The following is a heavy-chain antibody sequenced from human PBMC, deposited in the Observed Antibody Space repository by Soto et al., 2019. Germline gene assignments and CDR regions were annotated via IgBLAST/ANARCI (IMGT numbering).Heavy chain of an antibody. Sequence: QVQLVESGGGVVQPGRSLRLYCAASGFTFSSYAMHWVRQAPGKGLEWVAVISYDGSNKYYADSVKGRFTISRDNSKNTLYLQMNSLRAEDTAVYYSAVITMVRGTPHPWGQGTLVTVSS. J-gene: IGHJ5*02. V-gene: IGHV3-30-3*01. CDR3: AVITMVRGTPHP. CDR2: ISYDGSNK. CDR1: GFTFSSYA. D-gene: IGHD3-10*01.